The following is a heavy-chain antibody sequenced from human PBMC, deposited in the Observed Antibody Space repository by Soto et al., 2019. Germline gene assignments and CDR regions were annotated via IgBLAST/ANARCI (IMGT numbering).Heavy chain of an antibody. CDR2: LYHSGSN. D-gene: IGHD3-3*02. J-gene: IGHJ6*02. V-gene: IGHV4-4*02. CDR1: VGFISISNR. CDR3: ARDRVHFPYYYHYGMDV. Sequence: PSETLSLTCAVPVGFISISNRWCCVLRLQGKGLEWVVGLYHSGSNNYNPSLKSRVTLSVDKSKNQFSLKLSSVTPAETAVYYRARDRVHFPYYYHYGMDVWGQGTTV.